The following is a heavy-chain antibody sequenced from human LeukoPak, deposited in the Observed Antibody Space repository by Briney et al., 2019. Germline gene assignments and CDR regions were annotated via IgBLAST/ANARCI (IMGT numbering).Heavy chain of an antibody. CDR3: ARGLHSRLYDSSVYYPY. J-gene: IGHJ4*02. CDR2: ISSSSSTI. CDR1: GFTFSSYS. Sequence: GGSLRLSCAASGFTFSSYSMNWVRQAPGKGLEWVSYISSSSSTIYYANSVKGRFTVSRDNAKNSLYLQMNSLRAEDTAIYYCARGLHSRLYDSSVYYPYWGQGTLVTVSS. V-gene: IGHV3-48*01. D-gene: IGHD3-22*01.